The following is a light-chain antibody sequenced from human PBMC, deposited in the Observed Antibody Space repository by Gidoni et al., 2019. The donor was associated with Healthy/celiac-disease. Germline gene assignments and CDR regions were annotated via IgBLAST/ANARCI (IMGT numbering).Light chain of an antibody. CDR1: SLRSYY. CDR2: GKN. Sequence: SSELPQDPAVSVALGQTVRITCQGDSLRSYYSSWYQQKPGQAPVLVIYGKNNRHSGIPDRFSGSSSGNTASLTITGAQAEDEADYYCNSRDSSGNRYVVFGGGTKLTVL. J-gene: IGLJ2*01. CDR3: NSRDSSGNRYVV. V-gene: IGLV3-19*01.